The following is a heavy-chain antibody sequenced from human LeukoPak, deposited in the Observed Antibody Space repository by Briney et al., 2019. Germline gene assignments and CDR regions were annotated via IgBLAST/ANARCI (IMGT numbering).Heavy chain of an antibody. V-gene: IGHV1-8*01. D-gene: IGHD6-6*01. CDR3: AKAAARRTYYYYYYMDV. Sequence: ASVTVSCKASGYTFTSYDINWVRQAPGQGLEWMGWMNPNSGNTGYAQKFQGRVTMTRNTSISTAYMELSSLRSEDTAVYYCAKAAARRTYYYYYYMDVWGKGTTVTVSS. CDR2: MNPNSGNT. J-gene: IGHJ6*03. CDR1: GYTFTSYD.